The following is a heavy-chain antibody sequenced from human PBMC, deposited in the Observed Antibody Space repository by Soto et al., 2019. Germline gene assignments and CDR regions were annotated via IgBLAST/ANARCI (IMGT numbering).Heavy chain of an antibody. Sequence: PSETLSLTCAVYGGSFSGYYWSWIRQPPGKGLEWIGYIHYSGSTYYNPSLNSRGTISVDTSKNQFSLKLSSVTAADTAVYYCARVGVVATSNYDYWGQGTMVTVSS. J-gene: IGHJ4*02. CDR3: ARVGVVATSNYDY. D-gene: IGHD5-12*01. CDR2: IHYSGST. CDR1: GGSFSGYY. V-gene: IGHV4-34*01.